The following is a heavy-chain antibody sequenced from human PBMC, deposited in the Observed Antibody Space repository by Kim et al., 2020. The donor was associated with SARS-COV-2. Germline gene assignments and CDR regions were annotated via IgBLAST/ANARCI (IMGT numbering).Heavy chain of an antibody. V-gene: IGHV4-39*01. Sequence: SETLSLTCTVSGGSISSSSYYWGWIRQPPGKGLEWIGSIYYSGSTYYNPSLKSRVTISVDTSENQFSLKLSSVTAADTAVYYCARAHGTYYYGSGGWFDPWGQGTLVTVSS. CDR3: ARAHGTYYYGSGGWFDP. CDR1: GGSISSSSYY. CDR2: IYYSGST. D-gene: IGHD3-10*01. J-gene: IGHJ5*02.